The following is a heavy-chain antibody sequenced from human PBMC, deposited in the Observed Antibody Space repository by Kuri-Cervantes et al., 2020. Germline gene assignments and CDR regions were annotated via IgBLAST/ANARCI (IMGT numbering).Heavy chain of an antibody. CDR2: IIPVSTTT. V-gene: IGHV1-69*06. Sequence: SVKVSCKASGGSYNTYEINWVRQAPGQGLEWLGGIIPVSTTTNYGQMFQGRVTISADKSTNTVYMELTSLRFEDTAVYFCARVRVPDCSSARCYDGYDHWGQGTLVTVSS. CDR3: ARVRVPDCSSARCYDGYDH. J-gene: IGHJ4*02. CDR1: GGSYNTYE. D-gene: IGHD2-2*01.